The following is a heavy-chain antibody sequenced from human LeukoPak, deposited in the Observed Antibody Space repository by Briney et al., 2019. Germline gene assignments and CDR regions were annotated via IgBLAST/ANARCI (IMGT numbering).Heavy chain of an antibody. CDR1: GFTFDDYA. CDR3: AKDRGSGHWYFDL. J-gene: IGHJ2*01. Sequence: TGGSLRLSCAASGFTFDDYAMHWVRQAPGKGLEWVSGISWNSGSIGYADSVKGRFTISRDNAKNSLHLQMNSLRAEDMALYYCAKDRGSGHWYFDLWGRGTLVTVSS. CDR2: ISWNSGSI. V-gene: IGHV3-9*03. D-gene: IGHD3-10*01.